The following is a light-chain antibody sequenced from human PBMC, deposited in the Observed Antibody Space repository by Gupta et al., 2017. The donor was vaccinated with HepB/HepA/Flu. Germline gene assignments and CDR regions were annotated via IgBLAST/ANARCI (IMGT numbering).Light chain of an antibody. CDR1: QSISSW. J-gene: IGKJ1*01. V-gene: IGKV1-12*01. Sequence: DIVRTKSPPSVSSSVGERVTITCRESQSISSWLAWYQQKPGKAPKLLIYSASSLESGVPSRFSGSGSGTDFTLTISSLQPDDFATYYCQQDNSFPWTFGQGTKVEIK. CDR3: QQDNSFPWT. CDR2: SAS.